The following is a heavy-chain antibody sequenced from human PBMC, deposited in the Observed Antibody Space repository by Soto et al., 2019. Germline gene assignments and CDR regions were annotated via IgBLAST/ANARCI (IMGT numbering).Heavy chain of an antibody. D-gene: IGHD1-26*01. CDR3: ARGRGLGALPPRWFDP. V-gene: IGHV4-34*01. CDR2: INHSGST. Sequence: SETLSLTCAVYGGSFSGYYWSWIRQPPGKGLEWIGEINHSGSTNYNPSLKSRVTISVDTSKNQFSLKLSSVTAADTAVYYCARGRGLGALPPRWFDPWGQGTLVTVSS. CDR1: GGSFSGYY. J-gene: IGHJ5*02.